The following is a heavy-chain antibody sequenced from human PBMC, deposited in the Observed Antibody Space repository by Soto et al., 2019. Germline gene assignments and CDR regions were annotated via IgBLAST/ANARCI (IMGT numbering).Heavy chain of an antibody. CDR3: ARDGGVYDYSPFDY. CDR2: IIPIFGTA. J-gene: IGHJ4*02. D-gene: IGHD4-4*01. CDR1: GGTFSNYA. Sequence: QVQLVQSGAEVKKPGSSVKVSCKASGGTFSNYAISWVRQAPGQGLEWMGGIIPIFGTADYAQKFQGRVMITADESTSTAYMELSSLRSEDTAVYYCARDGGVYDYSPFDYWGQGTLGTVSS. V-gene: IGHV1-69*12.